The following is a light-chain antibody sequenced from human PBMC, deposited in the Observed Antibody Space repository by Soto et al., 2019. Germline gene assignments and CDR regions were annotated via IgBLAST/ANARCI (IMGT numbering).Light chain of an antibody. Sequence: EILLTQSPSTLALSPVSLATTRCRASQSVNNYLAWYQQKPGQAPRLLIYDASTRATGIPARFSGSGSGTDFTLTISSLEPEDFAVYYCQQRINWPLTFGGGTKVDI. CDR2: DAS. V-gene: IGKV3-11*01. J-gene: IGKJ4*01. CDR3: QQRINWPLT. CDR1: QSVNNY.